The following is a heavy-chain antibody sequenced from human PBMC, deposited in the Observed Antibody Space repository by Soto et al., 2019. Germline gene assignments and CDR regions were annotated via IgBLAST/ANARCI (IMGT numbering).Heavy chain of an antibody. V-gene: IGHV2-5*02. Sequence: QITLKESGHALVKPTQTLTLTCTFSGFSLSTSGVGVGWIRQPPGEALEWLALIYWDDYKHFSPSLESRLTITKDTSKNQVALTMTNMDPVDTATYSCVHKGGGDRILDYWGQGTLVTVSS. CDR1: GFSLSTSGVG. CDR3: VHKGGGDRILDY. D-gene: IGHD3-16*01. CDR2: IYWDDYK. J-gene: IGHJ4*02.